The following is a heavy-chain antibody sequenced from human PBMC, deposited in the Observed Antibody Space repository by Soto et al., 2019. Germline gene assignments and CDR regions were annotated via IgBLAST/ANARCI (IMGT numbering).Heavy chain of an antibody. J-gene: IGHJ6*02. CDR2: IWYDGSNK. CDR3: ARAHLFAVWGRGVIVFQEASYGMDV. D-gene: IGHD3-16*02. Sequence: QVQLVESGGGVVQPGRSLRLSCAASGFTFSSYGMHWVRQAPGKGLEWVAVIWYDGSNKYYEDSVKGRFTISRDNSKNTLDLQMNSLRAEDTAVYYCARAHLFAVWGRGVIVFQEASYGMDVWGQGTTVTVSS. CDR1: GFTFSSYG. V-gene: IGHV3-33*01.